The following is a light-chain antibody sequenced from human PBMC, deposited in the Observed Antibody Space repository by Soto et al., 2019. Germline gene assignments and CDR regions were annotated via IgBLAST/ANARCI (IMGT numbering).Light chain of an antibody. CDR3: MSYVGGNSVA. CDR1: DNDVGRYDY. CDR2: EVS. J-gene: IGLJ2*01. Sequence: QSALTQPPSASGSPGMSVTLSCSGTDNDVGRYDYVSWYQQHPGKAPKLLIYEVSKRPSGVPDRFSASKSGNTASLTVSGLQGGDEADYYCMSYVGGNSVAFGGGTKLTVL. V-gene: IGLV2-8*01.